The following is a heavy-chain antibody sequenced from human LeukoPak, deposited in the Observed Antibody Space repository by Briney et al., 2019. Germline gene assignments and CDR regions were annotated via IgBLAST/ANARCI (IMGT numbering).Heavy chain of an antibody. V-gene: IGHV3-30*14. D-gene: IGHD1-26*01. J-gene: IGHJ4*02. CDR3: ARSSQPSPTFTGIVGGYYFDY. CDR1: GFTFNDYY. Sequence: GGSLRLSCAASGFTFNDYYMSWIRQAPGKGLEWVAVISYDGSNKYYADSVKGRFTISRDNSKNTLYLQMNSLRAEDTAVYYCARSSQPSPTFTGIVGGYYFDYWGQGTLVTVSS. CDR2: ISYDGSNK.